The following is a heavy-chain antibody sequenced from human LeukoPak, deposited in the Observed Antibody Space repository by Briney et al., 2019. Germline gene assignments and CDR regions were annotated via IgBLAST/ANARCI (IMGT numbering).Heavy chain of an antibody. V-gene: IGHV4-34*01. CDR1: GGSFSGYY. CDR3: ARAVDGSSWVNYYYYYGMDV. D-gene: IGHD6-13*01. J-gene: IGHJ6*02. CDR2: INHSGST. Sequence: PSETLSLTCAVYGGSFSGYYWSWIRQPPGKGLEWIGEINHSGSTNYNPSLKSRVTISVDTSKNQFSLKLSSVTAADTAVYYCARAVDGSSWVNYYYYYGMDVWGQGTTVTVSS.